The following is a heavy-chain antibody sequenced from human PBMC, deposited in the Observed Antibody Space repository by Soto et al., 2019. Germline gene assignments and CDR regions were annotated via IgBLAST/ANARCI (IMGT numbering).Heavy chain of an antibody. J-gene: IGHJ3*02. Sequence: EAYLVESGGDLVEPGGSLRLSCSASTLTFSSDSMNWVRQAPGKGLEWVSYISDTGRTKFYSDSVKGRFTISRDNVKNSLFLQMNSLKDEDTAVYYCARDMGTWEENAFDMWGQGTMVTVSS. CDR2: ISDTGRTK. CDR1: TLTFSSDS. CDR3: ARDMGTWEENAFDM. V-gene: IGHV3-48*02. D-gene: IGHD1-26*01.